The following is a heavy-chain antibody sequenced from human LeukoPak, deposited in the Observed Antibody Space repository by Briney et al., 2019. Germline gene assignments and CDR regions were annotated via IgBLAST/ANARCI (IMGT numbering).Heavy chain of an antibody. Sequence: GGSLRLSCAASGFTFSSYAMSWVRQAPGKGLEWVSAISGSGGSTYYADSVKGRFTISRDNAKNSLYLQMNSLRAEDTAVYYCARDSSRRYSYGYTDYWGQGTLVTVSS. J-gene: IGHJ4*02. V-gene: IGHV3-23*01. D-gene: IGHD5-18*01. CDR2: ISGSGGST. CDR1: GFTFSSYA. CDR3: ARDSSRRYSYGYTDY.